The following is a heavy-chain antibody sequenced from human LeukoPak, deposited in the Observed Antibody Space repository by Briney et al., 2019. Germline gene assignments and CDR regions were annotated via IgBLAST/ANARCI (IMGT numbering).Heavy chain of an antibody. CDR1: GFTFSSYW. CDR2: IKQDGSEK. D-gene: IGHD3-3*01. Sequence: GGSLRLSCAASGFTFSSYWMSWVRQAPGKGLEWVANIKQDGSEKYYVDSVKGRCTISRDNAKNSLYLQMNSLRAEDTAVYYCAREFILRFLGTMDVWGKGTTVTVSS. V-gene: IGHV3-7*01. J-gene: IGHJ6*04. CDR3: AREFILRFLGTMDV.